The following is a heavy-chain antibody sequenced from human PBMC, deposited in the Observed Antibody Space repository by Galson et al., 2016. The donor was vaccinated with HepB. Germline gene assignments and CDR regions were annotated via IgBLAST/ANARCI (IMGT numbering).Heavy chain of an antibody. Sequence: ETLSLTCSVPGGSIANSRYYWSWIRQPPGKGLEWVGSMYYDGRSYFHPSLNSRATMSVDRSKNQISLNLNSVTAADTAVYFCASGDSGWYRGYFDSWGQGTRVTVYS. V-gene: IGHV4-39*01. CDR1: GGSIANSRYY. CDR2: MYYDGRS. J-gene: IGHJ4*02. CDR3: ASGDSGWYRGYFDS. D-gene: IGHD6-13*01.